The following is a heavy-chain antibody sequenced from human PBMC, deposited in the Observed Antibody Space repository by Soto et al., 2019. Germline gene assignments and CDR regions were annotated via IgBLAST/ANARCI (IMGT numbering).Heavy chain of an antibody. D-gene: IGHD3-10*01. CDR1: GGSFSGYY. Sequence: SETLSLTCAVYGGSFSGYYWSWIRQPPGKGLEWIGEINHSGSTNYNPSLKSRVTISVDTSKNQFSLKLSSVTAADTAVYYCARQNMVRGVITYYYYYYGMDVWGQGTTVTVSS. J-gene: IGHJ6*02. CDR2: INHSGST. V-gene: IGHV4-34*01. CDR3: ARQNMVRGVITYYYYYYGMDV.